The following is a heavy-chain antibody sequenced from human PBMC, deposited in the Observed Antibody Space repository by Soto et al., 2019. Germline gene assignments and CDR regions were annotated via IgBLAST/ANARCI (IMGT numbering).Heavy chain of an antibody. Sequence: SETLSLTCAVYGGSFSGYYWTWIRQPPGTGLEWIGEINHSGSTNYNPSLAPRLNISFDMSKSQVYLQLTSVTAADTAVYYCARFGAAAAHDDNWGRGVLVTVSS. D-gene: IGHD6-13*01. CDR3: ARFGAAAAHDDN. J-gene: IGHJ4*01. V-gene: IGHV4-34*10. CDR2: INHSGST. CDR1: GGSFSGYY.